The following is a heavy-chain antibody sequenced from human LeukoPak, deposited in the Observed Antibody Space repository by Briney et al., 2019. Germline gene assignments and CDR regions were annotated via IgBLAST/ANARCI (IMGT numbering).Heavy chain of an antibody. J-gene: IGHJ3*02. CDR3: ASHYCTNGVCYRTDAFDI. CDR2: IYYSRST. D-gene: IGHD2-8*01. CDR1: GGSISSYY. Sequence: SETLSLTCTVSGGSISSYYWSWIRQPPGKGLEWIGYIYYSRSTNYNPSLKSRVTISVDTSKNQFSLKLSSVTAADTAVYYCASHYCTNGVCYRTDAFDIWGQGTMVTVSS. V-gene: IGHV4-59*01.